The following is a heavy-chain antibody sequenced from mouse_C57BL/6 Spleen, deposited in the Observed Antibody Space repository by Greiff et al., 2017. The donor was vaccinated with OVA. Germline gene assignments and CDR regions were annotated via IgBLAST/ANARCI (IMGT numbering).Heavy chain of an antibody. J-gene: IGHJ1*03. D-gene: IGHD2-4*01. CDR3: ARTYYDYLWYFDV. V-gene: IGHV2-2*01. CDR1: GFSLTSYG. Sequence: VMLVESGPGLVQPSQSLSITCTVSGFSLTSYGVHWVRQSPGKGLEWLGVIWSGGSTDYNAAFISRLSISKDNSKSQVFFKMNSLQADDTAIYYCARTYYDYLWYFDVWGTGTTVTVSS. CDR2: IWSGGST.